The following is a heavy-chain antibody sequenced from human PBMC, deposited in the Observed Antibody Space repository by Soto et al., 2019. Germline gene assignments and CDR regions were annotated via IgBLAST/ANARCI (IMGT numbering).Heavy chain of an antibody. D-gene: IGHD5-12*01. CDR1: GGSLSAYY. J-gene: IGHJ4*02. CDR3: AREGSYSAYNFAHGIQLWSFDF. V-gene: IGHV4-34*01. CDR2: INPSGTT. Sequence: PSETLSLTCAVYGGSLSAYYWSWIRQPPGKGLEWIGEINPSGTTNYNPSLKSRVTISVDTSKNHFSLNLSSVTAADMAVYYCAREGSYSAYNFAHGIQLWSFDFWGQGALVTV.